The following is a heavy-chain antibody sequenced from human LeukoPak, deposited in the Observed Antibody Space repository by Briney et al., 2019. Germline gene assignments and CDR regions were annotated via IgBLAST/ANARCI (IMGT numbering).Heavy chain of an antibody. CDR1: GYTFTSYY. J-gene: IGHJ4*02. Sequence: ASVKVSCKASGYTFTSYYMHWVRQAPGQGLEWMGIINPSGGSTSYAQKFQGRVTMTRDTSTSTVYMELSSLRPEDTAVYYCARESIAADFDYWGQGTLVTVSS. CDR2: INPSGGST. D-gene: IGHD6-25*01. CDR3: ARESIAADFDY. V-gene: IGHV1-46*01.